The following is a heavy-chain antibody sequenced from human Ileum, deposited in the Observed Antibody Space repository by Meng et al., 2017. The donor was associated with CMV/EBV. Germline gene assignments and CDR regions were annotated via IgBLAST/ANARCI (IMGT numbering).Heavy chain of an antibody. CDR2: ISSSSSYI. CDR3: ANLFGSSWESDY. CDR1: GFTFSSYS. V-gene: IGHV3-21*01. D-gene: IGHD6-13*01. J-gene: IGHJ4*02. Sequence: GESLKISCAASGFTFSSYSMNWVRQAPGKGLEWVSSISSSSSYIYYADSVKGRFTISRDNAKNSLYLQMNSLRAEDTAVYYCANLFGSSWESDYWGQGTLVTVSS.